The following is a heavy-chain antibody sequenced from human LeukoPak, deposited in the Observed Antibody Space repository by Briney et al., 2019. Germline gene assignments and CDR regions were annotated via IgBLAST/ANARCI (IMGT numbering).Heavy chain of an antibody. CDR1: GGSISSYY. J-gene: IGHJ4*02. D-gene: IGHD2-15*01. CDR3: ARAGYCSGGSCYDY. Sequence: PSETLSLTCTVSGGSISSYYWNWIRQPAGKGLEWIGRIYTSGSTNYNPSLKSRVTMSVDTSKNQFSLKLSSVTAADTAVYYCARAGYCSGGSCYDYWGQGTLVTVSS. CDR2: IYTSGST. V-gene: IGHV4-4*07.